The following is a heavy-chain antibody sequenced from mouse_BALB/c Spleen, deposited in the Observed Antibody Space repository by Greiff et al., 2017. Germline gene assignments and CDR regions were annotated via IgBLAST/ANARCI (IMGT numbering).Heavy chain of an antibody. D-gene: IGHD2-1*01. J-gene: IGHJ3*01. CDR1: GFTFSSYT. CDR2: ISSGGSYT. Sequence: EVKVVESGGGLVKPGGSLKLSCAASGFTFSSYTMSWVRQTPEKRLEWVATISSGGSYTYYPDSVKGRFTISRDNAKNTLYLQMSSLKSEDTAMYYCTRDRVYGNFSWFAYWGQGTLVTVSA. V-gene: IGHV5-6-4*01. CDR3: TRDRVYGNFSWFAY.